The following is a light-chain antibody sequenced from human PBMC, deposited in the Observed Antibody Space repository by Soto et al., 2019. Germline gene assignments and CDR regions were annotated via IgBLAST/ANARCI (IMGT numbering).Light chain of an antibody. CDR2: AAS. J-gene: IGKJ1*01. CDR3: QKYDRAPRT. CDR1: HAISNY. V-gene: IGKV1-27*01. Sequence: DIQMTQSPPSLSASVGDRVTITCRASHAISNYLAWYQQKPGKVPELLIYAASTLQSGVPSRFSGSGSGMDFTLTISSLQPEDVATYYCQKYDRAPRTFGQGTKVEIK.